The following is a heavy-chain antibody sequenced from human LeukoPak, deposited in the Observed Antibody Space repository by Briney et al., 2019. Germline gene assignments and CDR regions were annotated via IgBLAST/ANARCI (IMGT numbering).Heavy chain of an antibody. CDR1: GYTFTGYY. J-gene: IGHJ5*02. CDR3: ARVDRGSGWPA. Sequence: PGGSLRLSCAASGYTFTGYYMHWVRQAPGQGLEWMGWINPNSGGTNYAQKFQGRVTMTRDTSISTAYMELSRLRSDDTAVYYCARVDRGSGWPAWGQGTLVTVSS. D-gene: IGHD6-19*01. CDR2: INPNSGGT. V-gene: IGHV1-2*02.